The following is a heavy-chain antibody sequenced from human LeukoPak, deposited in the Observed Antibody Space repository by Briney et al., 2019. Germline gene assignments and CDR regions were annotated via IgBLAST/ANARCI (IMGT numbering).Heavy chain of an antibody. J-gene: IGHJ4*02. CDR1: GFTFSSYG. CDR2: ISASGDTT. Sequence: GGSLRLSYAASGFTFSSYGMHWVRQAPGKGLEWVSGISASGDTTYYADSVKGRFTISRDNSKNTVYLQMNSLRVEDTAVYYCAKDRGYWGQGTLVTVSS. CDR3: AKDRGY. V-gene: IGHV3-23*01.